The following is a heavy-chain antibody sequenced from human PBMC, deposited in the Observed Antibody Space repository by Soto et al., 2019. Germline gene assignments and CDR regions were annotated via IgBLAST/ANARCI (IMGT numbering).Heavy chain of an antibody. CDR3: ARDDEYSGNGMDV. D-gene: IGHD3-10*01. V-gene: IGHV3-33*01. J-gene: IGHJ6*02. CDR1: GFTFSNYG. CDR2: ILNDGSNR. Sequence: VQLVESGGGVVQPGRSLRLSCAASGFTFSNYGMHWVRQAPGKGLEWVAVILNDGSNRYHADSVKDRFTISRDNSKSTLYLQINSLRAEDTAVYYCARDDEYSGNGMDVWGQGTTVTVS.